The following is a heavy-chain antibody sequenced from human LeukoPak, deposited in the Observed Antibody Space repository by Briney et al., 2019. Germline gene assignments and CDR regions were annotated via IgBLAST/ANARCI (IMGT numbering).Heavy chain of an antibody. CDR3: GARGRAVDN. CDR1: GFTFSSHE. J-gene: IGHJ4*02. CDR2: ISSSGSTI. Sequence: GGSLRLSCAASGFTFSSHEMNWVRQAPGKGLEWVSYISSSGSTIYYADSVKGRFTISRDNAKNSLYLQMSSLRAEDTAVYYCGARGRAVDNWGQGTLVTVSS. D-gene: IGHD3-10*01. V-gene: IGHV3-48*03.